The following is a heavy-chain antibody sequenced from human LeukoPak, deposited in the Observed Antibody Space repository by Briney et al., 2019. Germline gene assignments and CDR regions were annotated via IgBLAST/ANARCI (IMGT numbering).Heavy chain of an antibody. CDR1: GYSSTTNW. CDR3: ARSYSCSPYFFDY. D-gene: IGHD6-13*01. J-gene: IGHJ4*02. Sequence: GESLTISCKATGYSSTTNWVGWVRQMPGKGLQWLGLICPGDSEASYSPSFQGLVTISADKSISTAYVQWSNLKASDSGICYCARSYSCSPYFFDYWGQGTLVTVSS. CDR2: ICPGDSEA. V-gene: IGHV5-51*01.